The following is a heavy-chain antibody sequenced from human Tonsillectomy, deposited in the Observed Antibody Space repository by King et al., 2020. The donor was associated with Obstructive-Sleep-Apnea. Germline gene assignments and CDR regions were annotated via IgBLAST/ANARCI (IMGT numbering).Heavy chain of an antibody. V-gene: IGHV4-59*08. J-gene: IGHJ3*02. Sequence: QLQESGPGLVKPSETLSLTCTVSGGSISSYFWNWIRQPPGKGLEWIGFVYYSGSTNYNPSLKSRVTISVDTSKNQFSLKLSSVTAADTAVYYCARSGYYDFLTGRGGDAYDIWGQGTMVTVSS. D-gene: IGHD3-9*01. CDR2: VYYSGST. CDR1: GGSISSYF. CDR3: ARSGYYDFLTGRGGDAYDI.